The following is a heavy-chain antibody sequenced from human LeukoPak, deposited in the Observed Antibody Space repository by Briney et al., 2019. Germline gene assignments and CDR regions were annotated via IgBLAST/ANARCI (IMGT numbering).Heavy chain of an antibody. CDR3: ARVEMATIMYYYYYYYMDV. CDR2: IYYSGST. D-gene: IGHD5-24*01. CDR1: GGSISSSSYY. V-gene: IGHV4-39*07. Sequence: SETLSLTCTVSGGSISSSSYYWGWIRQPPGKGLEWIGSIYYSGSTNYNPSLKSRVTISVDTSENQFSLKLSSVTAADTAVYYCARVEMATIMYYYYYYYMDVWGKGTTVTISS. J-gene: IGHJ6*03.